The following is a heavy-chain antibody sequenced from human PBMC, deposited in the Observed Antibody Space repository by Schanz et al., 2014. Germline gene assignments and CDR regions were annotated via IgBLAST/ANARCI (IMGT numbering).Heavy chain of an antibody. CDR1: GFTFSNHG. CDR3: ARSGHDGFDI. D-gene: IGHD5-12*01. J-gene: IGHJ3*02. CDR2: IWYDGSNK. Sequence: QVQLVESGGGVVQPGRSLRLSCAASGFTFSNHGMHWVRQAPGKGLEWVAVIWYDGSNKYYADSVKGRFTISRDNSRNTLYLQMNSLRAEDTAVYYCARSGHDGFDIWGQGTMVTVSS. V-gene: IGHV3-33*01.